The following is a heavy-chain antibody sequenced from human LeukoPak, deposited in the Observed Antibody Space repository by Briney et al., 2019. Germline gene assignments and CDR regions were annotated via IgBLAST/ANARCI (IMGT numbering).Heavy chain of an antibody. Sequence: PGRSLRLSCAVSGFTFSTYAMHWVRQVPVKGLEWVAVISYDGGNNADSVKGRFTISRDNAKNSLYLQMNSLRAEDTAVYYCARDASSGYGTSWGQGTLVTVSS. D-gene: IGHD5-12*01. CDR2: ISYDGGN. J-gene: IGHJ5*02. CDR3: ARDASSGYGTS. CDR1: GFTFSTYA. V-gene: IGHV3-30-3*01.